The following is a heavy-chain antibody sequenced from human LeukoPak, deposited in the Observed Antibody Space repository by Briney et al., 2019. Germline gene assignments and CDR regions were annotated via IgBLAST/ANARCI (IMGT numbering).Heavy chain of an antibody. CDR2: ASGSGIST. J-gene: IGHJ4*02. V-gene: IGHV3-23*01. Sequence: PGGSLRLSCAASGFTFSIHAMSWVRQAPGKGLEWVSVASGSGISTYYADSVKGRFTISRDNSKNTLYLQMNSLRAEDTALYYCAKYSPWSDRYFDYWGQGTLVTVSS. CDR1: GFTFSIHA. D-gene: IGHD1-1*01. CDR3: AKYSPWSDRYFDY.